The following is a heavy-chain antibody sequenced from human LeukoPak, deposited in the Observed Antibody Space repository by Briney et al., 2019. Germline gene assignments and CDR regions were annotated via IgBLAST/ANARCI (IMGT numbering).Heavy chain of an antibody. CDR3: ARDRIAAAGTYYGMDV. Sequence: PSQTLSLTCTVSGGSISSGNYWSWIRQPAGKGLEWIGRIYTSGSTNYNPSLKSRVTTSVDTSKNQFSLKLSSVTAADTAVYYCARDRIAAAGTYYGMDVWGQGTTVTVSS. V-gene: IGHV4-61*02. J-gene: IGHJ6*02. D-gene: IGHD6-13*01. CDR1: GGSISSGNY. CDR2: IYTSGST.